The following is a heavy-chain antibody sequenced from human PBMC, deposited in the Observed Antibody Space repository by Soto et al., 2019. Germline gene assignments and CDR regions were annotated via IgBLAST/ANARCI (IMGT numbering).Heavy chain of an antibody. D-gene: IGHD3-9*01. Sequence: SETLSLTCTVSGGSISSGGYYWSWIRQHPGKGLEWIGYIYYSGSTYYNPSLKSRVTISVDTSKNQFSLKLSSVTAADTAVYYCARVGDILTGYYISAGTPNWFDPWGQGTLVTVSS. CDR3: ARVGDILTGYYISAGTPNWFDP. CDR1: GGSISSGGYY. J-gene: IGHJ5*02. CDR2: IYYSGST. V-gene: IGHV4-31*03.